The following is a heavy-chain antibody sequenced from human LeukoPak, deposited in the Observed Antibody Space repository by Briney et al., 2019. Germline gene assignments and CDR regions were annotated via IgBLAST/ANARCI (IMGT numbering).Heavy chain of an antibody. J-gene: IGHJ4*02. CDR3: ARHSFGNWNDGSLDY. D-gene: IGHD1-1*01. CDR1: GYRFTSYW. V-gene: IGHV5-51*01. CDR2: IYPGDPDT. Sequence: GESLKISCKGSGYRFTSYWFGWVRQMPGKGLDWMGIIYPGDPDTRYSPSFQGQVTISADKSISTAYLQWSSLKASDTAMYYCARHSFGNWNDGSLDYWGQGTLVTVSS.